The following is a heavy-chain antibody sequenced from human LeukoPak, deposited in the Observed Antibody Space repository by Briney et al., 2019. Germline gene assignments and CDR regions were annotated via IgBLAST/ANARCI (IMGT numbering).Heavy chain of an antibody. CDR2: ISAYNGNT. CDR3: ARDRYSYGLHELHY. J-gene: IGHJ4*02. Sequence: ASVKVSCKASGYTFTSYGISWVRQAPGQGLEWMGLISAYNGNTNYAQKLQGRVTMTTDTSTSTAYMELRSLRSDDTAVYYCARDRYSYGLHELHYWGQGTLVTVSS. D-gene: IGHD5-18*01. CDR1: GYTFTSYG. V-gene: IGHV1-18*01.